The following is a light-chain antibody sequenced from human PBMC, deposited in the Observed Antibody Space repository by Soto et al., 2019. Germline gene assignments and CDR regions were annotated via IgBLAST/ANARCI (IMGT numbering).Light chain of an antibody. CDR2: EVN. J-gene: IGLJ1*01. CDR1: SSDIGAYDY. Sequence: VLTQPASLSGSPGQSITISCTGTSSDIGAYDYVSWFQQHPGKAPKLMISEVNNRPSGVSNRFSGSKSGNTAYLTISGLQVEDEAEYYCTSYTSSSTLDVFGTGTRSPS. CDR3: TSYTSSSTLDV. V-gene: IGLV2-14*01.